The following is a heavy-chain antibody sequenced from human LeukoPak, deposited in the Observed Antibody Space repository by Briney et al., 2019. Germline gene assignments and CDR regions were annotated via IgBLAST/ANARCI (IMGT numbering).Heavy chain of an antibody. D-gene: IGHD2-2*02. CDR1: GFTFSGYA. Sequence: GGSLRLSCEASGFTFSGYAMSWVRQAPGKGLEWVSVISGNGAGTYYADSVKGRFTISRDNSKNTLYLQMNSLRAEDTAVYYCAKARLHCSTTTCYTYYYYDMVVWGQGTTVTVSS. J-gene: IGHJ6*02. CDR3: AKARLHCSTTTCYTYYYYDMVV. CDR2: ISGNGAGT. V-gene: IGHV3-23*01.